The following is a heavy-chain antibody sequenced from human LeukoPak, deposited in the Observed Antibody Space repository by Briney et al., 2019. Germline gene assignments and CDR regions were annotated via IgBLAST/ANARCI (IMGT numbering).Heavy chain of an antibody. J-gene: IGHJ4*02. CDR2: ISNSSSYI. Sequence: GGSLRLSCAASGFTFSSYSMNWVRQAPGKGLEWVSSISNSSSYIYYADSVKGRFTISRDNAKNSLYLQMNSLRAEDTAVYYCARGRGSYYYDSSGYGGYWGQGTLVTVSS. V-gene: IGHV3-21*01. D-gene: IGHD3-22*01. CDR3: ARGRGSYYYDSSGYGGY. CDR1: GFTFSSYS.